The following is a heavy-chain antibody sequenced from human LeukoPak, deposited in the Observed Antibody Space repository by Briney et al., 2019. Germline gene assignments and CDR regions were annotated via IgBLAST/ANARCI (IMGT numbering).Heavy chain of an antibody. V-gene: IGHV4-30-2*01. Sequence: PSQTLSLTCTVSGVSISSCGNHWSCIRQPPGQGLEWVVYIYDSGSTYYNPSLKSRVTISVDRSKNQFSLQLNSVTTEDTAVYYCARDWIAVAGNNWFDPWGQGTLVTVSS. CDR3: ARDWIAVAGNNWFDP. J-gene: IGHJ5*02. D-gene: IGHD6-19*01. CDR1: GVSISSCGNH. CDR2: IYDSGST.